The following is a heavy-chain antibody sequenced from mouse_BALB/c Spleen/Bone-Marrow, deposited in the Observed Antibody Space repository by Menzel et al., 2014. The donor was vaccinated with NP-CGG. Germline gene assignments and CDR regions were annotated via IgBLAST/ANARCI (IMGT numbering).Heavy chain of an antibody. D-gene: IGHD3-1*01. CDR3: ARDRGRYRYFDV. Sequence: EVMLVESGGGLVRPGGSRKLSCAASGFTFSDYGMAWVRPAPGKGPEWVAFISNLAYSIYYADTVTGRFTISRENAKNTLYLEMSSLRSEDTAMYYCARDRGRYRYFDVWGAGTTVTVSS. V-gene: IGHV5-15*02. CDR1: GFTFSDYG. J-gene: IGHJ1*01. CDR2: ISNLAYSI.